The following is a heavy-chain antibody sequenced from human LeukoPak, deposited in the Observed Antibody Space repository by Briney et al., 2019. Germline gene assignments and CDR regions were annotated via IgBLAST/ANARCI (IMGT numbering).Heavy chain of an antibody. J-gene: IGHJ5*02. CDR3: ARGGIRGGVDNWFDP. D-gene: IGHD3-10*01. Sequence: PAETLSLTCSVSGQSIRSGYHWGWIRQSPGKRLEWIGSVYQTGATDNNPSLKSRVTILVDTSKNQFSLKLTSVTAADTAVYYCARGGIRGGVDNWFDPWGQGTLVTVSS. CDR1: GQSIRSGYH. CDR2: VYQTGAT. V-gene: IGHV4-38-2*02.